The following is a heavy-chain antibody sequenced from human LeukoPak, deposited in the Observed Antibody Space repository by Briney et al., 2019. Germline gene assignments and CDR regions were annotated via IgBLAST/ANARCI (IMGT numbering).Heavy chain of an antibody. D-gene: IGHD3-22*01. CDR2: IIPIFDTT. Sequence: SVKVSCKASGATFSNYIINWVRQPPGQGLEWMGGIIPIFDTTNYAQKFQGRVTITADESTSTAYMELSSLRSEDTAVYYCAGGRGYYDSSGYYQNFVDAFDIWGQGTMVTVSS. J-gene: IGHJ3*02. CDR1: GATFSNYI. CDR3: AGGRGYYDSSGYYQNFVDAFDI. V-gene: IGHV1-69*13.